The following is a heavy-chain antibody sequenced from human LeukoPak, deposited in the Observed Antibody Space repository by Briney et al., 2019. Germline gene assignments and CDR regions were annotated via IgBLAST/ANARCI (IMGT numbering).Heavy chain of an antibody. V-gene: IGHV5-51*01. Sequence: GESLKISCKGSGYSFTSYWIGWVRQMPGKGLEWMGIIYPGDSDTRYSPSFQGQVTISADKSISTAYLQWSSLKASDTAMYYCARQSPIAAAATGNSGQLFDIWGQGTMVTVSS. CDR1: GYSFTSYW. CDR3: ARQSPIAAAATGNSGQLFDI. CDR2: IYPGDSDT. J-gene: IGHJ3*02. D-gene: IGHD6-13*01.